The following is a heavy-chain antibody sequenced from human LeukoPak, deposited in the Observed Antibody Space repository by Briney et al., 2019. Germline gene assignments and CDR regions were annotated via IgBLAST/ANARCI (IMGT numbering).Heavy chain of an antibody. CDR1: GFNFSNYG. CDR2: IWYDGSNK. CDR3: ATAYFYATAD. Sequence: GGSLRLSCAASGFNFSNYGMHWVRQAPGKGLEWVTVIWYDGSNKYYAESVKDRFTISGDNSKNTVYLQMNSLRAEDTAVYYCATAYFYATADWGQGTLVTVSS. V-gene: IGHV3-33*01. J-gene: IGHJ4*02. D-gene: IGHD3-10*01.